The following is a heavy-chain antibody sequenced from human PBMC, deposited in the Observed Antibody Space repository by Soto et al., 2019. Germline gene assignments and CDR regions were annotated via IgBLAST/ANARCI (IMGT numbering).Heavy chain of an antibody. CDR2: ISYSGST. CDR3: AKDSVYYYDSSGCFDY. Sequence: SETLSLTCTVSGGSISSAGYYWSWIRQHPGTGLEWIGHISYSGSTYYNTSLKSRVTISVDTSRNQFSLIVNSVTAEDTAVYYCAKDSVYYYDSSGCFDYWGQGTLVTVSS. D-gene: IGHD3-22*01. J-gene: IGHJ4*02. CDR1: GGSISSAGYY. V-gene: IGHV4-31*03.